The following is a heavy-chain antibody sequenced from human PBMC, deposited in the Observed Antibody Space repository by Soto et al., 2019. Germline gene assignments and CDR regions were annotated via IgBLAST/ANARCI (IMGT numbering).Heavy chain of an antibody. Sequence: GGSLRLSCAASGFTFSSYAMHWVRQAPGKGLEWVAVISYDGSNKYYADSVKGRFTISRDNSKNTLYLQMNSLRAEDTAVYYCARDCIAAAGTRDYWGQGTLVTVSS. CDR3: ARDCIAAAGTRDY. D-gene: IGHD6-13*01. V-gene: IGHV3-30-3*01. CDR1: GFTFSSYA. CDR2: ISYDGSNK. J-gene: IGHJ4*02.